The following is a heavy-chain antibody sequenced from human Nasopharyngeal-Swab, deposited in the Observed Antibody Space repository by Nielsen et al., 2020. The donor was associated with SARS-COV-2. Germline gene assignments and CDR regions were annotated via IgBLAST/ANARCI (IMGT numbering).Heavy chain of an antibody. CDR2: ISYEGRIK. CDR1: GFTFSSHG. D-gene: IGHD3-9*01. Sequence: GESLKISCTATGFTFSSHGMHWVRQAPGKGMEWVATISYEGRIKYYGDSVEGRFTISSDNSKNTLYLEMNRLRPEDTAIYSCAKDQWPRYDILTGWNGMDVWGQGTTVIVSS. CDR3: AKDQWPRYDILTGWNGMDV. V-gene: IGHV3-30*18. J-gene: IGHJ6*02.